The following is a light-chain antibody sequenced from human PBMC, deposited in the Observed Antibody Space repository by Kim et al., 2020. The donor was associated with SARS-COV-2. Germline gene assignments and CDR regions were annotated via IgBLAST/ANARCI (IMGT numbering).Light chain of an antibody. Sequence: SATVGDRVNIKWRASQEIRSWLAWYQQKPGKAPKLLIYAATSLQTAVPSRFSGSGSGTYFTLTISSLQPEDFATYYWQQANTFPPTFGQGTKLEI. J-gene: IGKJ2*01. CDR1: QEIRSW. CDR2: AAT. V-gene: IGKV1-12*01. CDR3: QQANTFPPT.